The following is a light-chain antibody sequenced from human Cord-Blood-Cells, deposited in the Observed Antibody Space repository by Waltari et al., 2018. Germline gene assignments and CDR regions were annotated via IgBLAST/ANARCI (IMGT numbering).Light chain of an antibody. CDR1: QSVSSY. Sequence: EIVLTQSPATLSLSPGERATLSCRASQSVSSYLAWYQQTPGPAPSLLIYDASNRATGIPARFSGSGSGTDFTLTISSLEPEDFAVYYCQQYGSSPPYTFGQGTKLEIK. V-gene: IGKV3-11*01. J-gene: IGKJ2*01. CDR3: QQYGSSPPYT. CDR2: DAS.